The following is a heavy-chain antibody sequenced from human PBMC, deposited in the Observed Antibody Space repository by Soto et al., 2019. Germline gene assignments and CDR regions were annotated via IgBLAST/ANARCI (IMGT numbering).Heavy chain of an antibody. CDR2: IYYTGST. D-gene: IGHD3-16*01. J-gene: IGHJ5*02. CDR3: ARASSCAYDSCAFDP. Sequence: QVQLQESGPGLVKPSETLSLTCTVSGGSISTYYWSWIRQPPGKGLEWIGFIYYTGSTNYNPSIKSRVTLSLDTSKNQFALKLSSVTAADTAVYYCARASSCAYDSCAFDPWGQGTLVTVSS. CDR1: GGSISTYY. V-gene: IGHV4-59*01.